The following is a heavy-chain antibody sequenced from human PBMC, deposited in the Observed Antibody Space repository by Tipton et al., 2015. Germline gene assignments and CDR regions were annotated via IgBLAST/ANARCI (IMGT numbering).Heavy chain of an antibody. CDR3: AKDSAAEADYNGLGLRS. J-gene: IGHJ5*01. D-gene: IGHD2-8*01. Sequence: GSLRLSCVASGFSFEDYAMHWVRQGPGKGLEWVSLITWDGRSIYYADSVKGRFTISRDNSKNSLYLQMNSLRTEDTALYYCAKDSAAEADYNGLGLRSWGHGTLVTVSS. V-gene: IGHV3-43*01. CDR2: ITWDGRSI. CDR1: GFSFEDYA.